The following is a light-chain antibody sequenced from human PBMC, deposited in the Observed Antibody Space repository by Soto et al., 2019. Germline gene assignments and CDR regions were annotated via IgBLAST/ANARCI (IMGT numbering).Light chain of an antibody. V-gene: IGLV1-40*01. J-gene: IGLJ1*01. CDR1: SSNIGARYA. CDR3: QSYDSSLSGSYV. Sequence: QSVLTQPPSVSGAPGQRVTISCTGGSSNIGARYAVHWYQQLPGTAPKLLIYGNNNRPSGVPGRFSGSKSGTSASLAITGLQAEEEADYYCQSYDSSLSGSYVFGTGTKLTVL. CDR2: GNN.